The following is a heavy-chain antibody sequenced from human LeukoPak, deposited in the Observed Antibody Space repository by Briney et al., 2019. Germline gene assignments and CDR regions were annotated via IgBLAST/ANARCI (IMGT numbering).Heavy chain of an antibody. CDR2: ISHDGINT. Sequence: GGSLRLSCAASGFTFSNYAMHWVRQASGRGLDWVAVISHDGINTYYADSVKGRFTISRDNSKNTLYLQVNSLRVEDTAVYYCVKDQREAYRGGWSRDFDYWGQGTLVTVSS. CDR3: VKDQREAYRGGWSRDFDY. CDR1: GFTFSNYA. V-gene: IGHV3-30*18. J-gene: IGHJ4*02. D-gene: IGHD6-19*01.